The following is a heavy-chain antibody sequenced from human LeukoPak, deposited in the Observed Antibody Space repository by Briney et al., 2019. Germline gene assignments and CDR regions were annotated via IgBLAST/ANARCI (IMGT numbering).Heavy chain of an antibody. J-gene: IGHJ4*02. CDR3: ARRRGAMVTDFDY. V-gene: IGHV5-51*01. Sequence: GESLKISCEGSGYSFANSWIAWVRQLPGKGLELMGIIYTGDCDSTYNPSFQGQVTISADNSIATAYLQWSSLRASDTAMYYCARRRGAMVTDFDYWGQGTLVTVSS. CDR2: IYTGDCDS. CDR1: GYSFANSW. D-gene: IGHD2-21*02.